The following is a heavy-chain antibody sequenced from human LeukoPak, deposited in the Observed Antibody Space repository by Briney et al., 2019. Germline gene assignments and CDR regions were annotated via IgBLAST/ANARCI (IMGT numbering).Heavy chain of an antibody. CDR3: ARGSGSSSWFDY. D-gene: IGHD6-13*01. V-gene: IGHV3-48*03. Sequence: PGGSLRLSCAASGFTFSSYEMNWVRQAPGKGLEWVSYISSSGSTIYYADSVKGRFTISRDNAKNSLYLQMNSLRAEDTAVYYCARGSGSSSWFDYWGQGPLVTVSS. CDR2: ISSSGSTI. J-gene: IGHJ4*02. CDR1: GFTFSSYE.